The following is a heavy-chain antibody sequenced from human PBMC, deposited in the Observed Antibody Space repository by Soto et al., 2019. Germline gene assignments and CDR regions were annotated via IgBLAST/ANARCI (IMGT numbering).Heavy chain of an antibody. CDR2: INTYKGNT. V-gene: IGHV1-18*01. Sequence: QVQLVQSGAEVKKPGASVKVSCKASGYTFTNYGVSWVRQAPGQGLEWMGWINTYKGNTNYAQKFQGRVTMTTDTSTSTAYMELRSLRSDDRAIYYCAKVQEKWSKFFHYWGQGTLVTVSS. J-gene: IGHJ4*02. CDR3: AKVQEKWSKFFHY. CDR1: GYTFTNYG. D-gene: IGHD2-15*01.